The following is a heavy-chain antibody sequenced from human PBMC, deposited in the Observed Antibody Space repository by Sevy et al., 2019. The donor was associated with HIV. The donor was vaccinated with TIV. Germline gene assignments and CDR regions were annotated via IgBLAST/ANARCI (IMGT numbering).Heavy chain of an antibody. CDR3: ASGYYDSSGLFYYGMDV. V-gene: IGHV1-69*13. Sequence: ASVKVSCKASGGTFSSYAISWVRQAPGQGLEWMGGIIPIFGTANYAQKFQGRVTITAHESTNTAYMELSSLRTEDTAVYYCASGYYDSSGLFYYGMDVWGQGTTVTVSS. D-gene: IGHD3-22*01. CDR2: IIPIFGTA. J-gene: IGHJ6*02. CDR1: GGTFSSYA.